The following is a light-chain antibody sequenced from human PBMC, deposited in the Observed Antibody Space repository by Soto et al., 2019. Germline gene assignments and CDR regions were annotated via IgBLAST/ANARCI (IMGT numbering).Light chain of an antibody. J-gene: IGKJ1*01. CDR3: QHSYGTPRT. CDR2: VTS. Sequence: EIVMTQSPATLSVSPGERATLSCRASQSVSTNLAWYQQKPGQAPRLLIYVTSARATGIPDRFSGSGSGTDFTLTITSLQPEDSATYYCQHSYGTPRTFGQGTKVDIK. CDR1: QSVSTN. V-gene: IGKV3D-15*01.